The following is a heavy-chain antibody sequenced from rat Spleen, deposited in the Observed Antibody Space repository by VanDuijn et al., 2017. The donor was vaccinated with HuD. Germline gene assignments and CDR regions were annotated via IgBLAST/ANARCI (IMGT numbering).Heavy chain of an antibody. Sequence: EVQLVESDGGLVQPGRSLKLSCAASGFTFNNYVMAWVRQAPTKGLEWVAAISYDGISTYYRDSVRGRFTIASDDAKTTLSLQMDSLRSEDTATYYCARHSVNYGGYSEDWGQGVMVTVSS. V-gene: IGHV5-29*01. CDR3: ARHSVNYGGYSED. CDR1: GFTFNNYV. CDR2: ISYDGIST. J-gene: IGHJ2*01. D-gene: IGHD1-11*01.